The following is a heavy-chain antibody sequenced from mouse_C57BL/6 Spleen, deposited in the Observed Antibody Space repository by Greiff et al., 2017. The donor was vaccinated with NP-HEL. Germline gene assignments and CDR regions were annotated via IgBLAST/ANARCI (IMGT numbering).Heavy chain of an antibody. CDR2: IDPSDSYN. Sequence: QVQLQQPGAELVRPGTSVKLSCKASGYTFTSYWMHWVKQRPGQGLEWIGRIDPSDSYNNYNQKFKGKATLTVDTSSSTAYMQLSSLTSEDSAVYYCAPYYYGSSYFSYWGQGTLVTVSA. CDR1: GYTFTSYW. CDR3: APYYYGSSYFSY. V-gene: IGHV1-59*01. J-gene: IGHJ3*01. D-gene: IGHD1-1*01.